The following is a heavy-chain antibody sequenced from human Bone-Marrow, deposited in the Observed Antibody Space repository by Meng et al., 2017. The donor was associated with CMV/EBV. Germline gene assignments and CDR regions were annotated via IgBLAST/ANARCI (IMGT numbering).Heavy chain of an antibody. V-gene: IGHV3-30*09. CDR1: GFTFNDYA. CDR3: ARATLSGRGLDV. CDR2: ISYDGSNK. Sequence: GESLKISCATSGFTFNDYAFHWVRQAPGKGLEWVAFISYDGSNKYYADSVKGRFAISRDSSRNTLYLQMDSLRVDDTAVYYCARATLSGRGLDVWGQGTTVTVSS. D-gene: IGHD3-10*01. J-gene: IGHJ6*02.